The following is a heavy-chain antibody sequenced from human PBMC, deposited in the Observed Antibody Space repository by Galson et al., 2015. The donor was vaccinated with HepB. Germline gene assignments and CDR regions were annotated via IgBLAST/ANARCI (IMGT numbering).Heavy chain of an antibody. V-gene: IGHV3-30*04. J-gene: IGHJ6*02. D-gene: IGHD6-13*01. CDR1: GLTFSSYA. Sequence: SLRLSCAASGLTFSSYAMHWVRQAPGKGLEWVAVISYDGSNKYYADSVKGRFTTSRDNSKNTLYLQMNSLRAEDTAVYYCARDYASSWYFNHYYGMDVWGQGTTVTVSS. CDR3: ARDYASSWYFNHYYGMDV. CDR2: ISYDGSNK.